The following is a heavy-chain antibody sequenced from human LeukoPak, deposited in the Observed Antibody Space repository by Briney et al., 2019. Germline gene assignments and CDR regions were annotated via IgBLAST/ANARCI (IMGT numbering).Heavy chain of an antibody. J-gene: IGHJ4*02. D-gene: IGHD1-26*01. CDR1: GFTFSSYS. CDR3: AREIPSGSYAPDY. CDR2: ISSSGRSI. V-gene: IGHV3-21*05. Sequence: PGGSLRLSCAASGFTFSSYSMNWVRQAPGKGLEGVSYISSSGRSILYADSVKGRFTVSRDNAKNSLYLQMNSLRAEDTAVYYCAREIPSGSYAPDYWGQGTLVTVSS.